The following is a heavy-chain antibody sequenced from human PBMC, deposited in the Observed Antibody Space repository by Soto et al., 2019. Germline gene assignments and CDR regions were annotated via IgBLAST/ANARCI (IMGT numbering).Heavy chain of an antibody. Sequence: ASVKVSFKASGYTFTSYGISWVRQAPGQGLEWMGWISAYNGNTNYAQKLQGRVTMTTDTSTSTAYMELRSLRSDDTAVYYCASVAHGEGPDLWGQGTMVTVSS. CDR2: ISAYNGNT. CDR1: GYTFTSYG. D-gene: IGHD2-15*01. V-gene: IGHV1-18*01. J-gene: IGHJ3*01. CDR3: ASVAHGEGPDL.